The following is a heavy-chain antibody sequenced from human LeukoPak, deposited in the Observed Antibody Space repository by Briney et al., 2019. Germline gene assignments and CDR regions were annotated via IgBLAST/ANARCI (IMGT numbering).Heavy chain of an antibody. J-gene: IGHJ4*02. D-gene: IGHD3-10*01. CDR2: IYYSGST. V-gene: IGHV4-39*01. CDR3: ARGGFAYYGSGFDY. Sequence: PSETLSLTCTVSGGSISSSSYYWGWIRQPPGKGLEWIGSIYYSGSTYYNPSLKSRVTISVDTSKNQFSLKLSSVTAADTAVYYCARGGFAYYGSGFDYWGQGTLVTVSS. CDR1: GGSISSSSYY.